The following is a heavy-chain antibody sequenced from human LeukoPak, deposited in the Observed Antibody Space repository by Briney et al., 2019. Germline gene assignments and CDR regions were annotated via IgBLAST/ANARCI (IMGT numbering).Heavy chain of an antibody. Sequence: GGTLRLSCAASGFTFSSYGMSWVRQAPGKGLEWVSAISGSGGSTYYADSVKGRFTISRDNSKNTLYLQMNSLRAEDTAVYYCASRIAAADAYYFDYWGQGTLVTVSS. J-gene: IGHJ4*02. CDR1: GFTFSSYG. CDR2: ISGSGGST. CDR3: ASRIAAADAYYFDY. D-gene: IGHD6-13*01. V-gene: IGHV3-23*01.